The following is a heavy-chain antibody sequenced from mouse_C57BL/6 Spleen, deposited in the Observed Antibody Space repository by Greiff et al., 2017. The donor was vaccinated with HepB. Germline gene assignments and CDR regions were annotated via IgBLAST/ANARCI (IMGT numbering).Heavy chain of an antibody. J-gene: IGHJ3*01. CDR1: GYSITSGYY. D-gene: IGHD2-1*01. V-gene: IGHV3-6*01. CDR3: ASAIYYGSTAWFAY. CDR2: ISYDGSN. Sequence: EVQRVESGPGLVKPSQSLSLTCSVTGYSITSGYYWYWIRQFPGNKLEWMGYISYDGSNNYNPSLKNRISITRDTSKNQFFLKLNSVTTEDTATYYYASAIYYGSTAWFAYWGQGTLVTVSA.